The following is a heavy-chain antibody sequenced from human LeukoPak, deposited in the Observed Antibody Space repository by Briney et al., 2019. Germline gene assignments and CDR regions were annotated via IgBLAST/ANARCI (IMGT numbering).Heavy chain of an antibody. D-gene: IGHD6-13*01. CDR2: IYSSGST. V-gene: IGHV4-4*07. CDR3: ARETTGAGTARPFDY. J-gene: IGHJ4*02. CDR1: GGSISSYY. Sequence: PSETLSLTCTVSGGSISSYYWSWIRQPAGKTLEWIGRIYSSGSTNYNPPLKSRVTMSLDTSKNQFSLKLSSVTAADTAVYFCARETTGAGTARPFDYWGQGTLVTVSS.